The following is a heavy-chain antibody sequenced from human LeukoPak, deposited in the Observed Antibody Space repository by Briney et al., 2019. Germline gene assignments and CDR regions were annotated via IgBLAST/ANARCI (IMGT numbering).Heavy chain of an antibody. J-gene: IGHJ3*02. CDR3: ARDSCGGDCRSHPHDAFDI. CDR2: IYYSGST. D-gene: IGHD2-21*02. CDR1: GGSISGYY. Sequence: SETLSLTCTVSGGSISGYYWSWIRQPPGKGLEWIGYIYYSGSTNYNPSLKSRVTISVDTSKNQFSLKLSSVTAADTAVYYCARDSCGGDCRSHPHDAFDIWGQGTMVTVSS. V-gene: IGHV4-59*01.